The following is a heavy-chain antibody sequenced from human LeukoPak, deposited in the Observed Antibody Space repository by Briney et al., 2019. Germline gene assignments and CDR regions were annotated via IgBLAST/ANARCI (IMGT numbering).Heavy chain of an antibody. J-gene: IGHJ4*02. CDR1: GFTFSSYS. V-gene: IGHV3-30*03. Sequence: PGGSLRLSCAASGFTFSSYSMNWVRQAPGKGLEWVAVMSYDGSNRYYADSVKGRFTISRDNSENTLYLQMSSLRAEDTALYSCARAPRWLLPYFDYWGQGTLVTVSS. CDR2: MSYDGSNR. D-gene: IGHD5-24*01. CDR3: ARAPRWLLPYFDY.